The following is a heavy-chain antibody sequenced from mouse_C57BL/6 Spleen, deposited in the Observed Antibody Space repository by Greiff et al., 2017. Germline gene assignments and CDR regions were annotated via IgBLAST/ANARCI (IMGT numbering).Heavy chain of an antibody. CDR1: GYAFTNYL. D-gene: IGHD2-5*01. CDR2: INPGSGGT. CDR3: ARAYYSNYDAMDY. Sequence: VQLQQSGAELVRPGTSVKVSCKASGYAFTNYLIEWVKQRPGQGLEWIGVINPGSGGTNYNEKFKGKATLTADKSSSTAYMQLSSRTSEDSAVSFCARAYYSNYDAMDYWGQGTSVTVSA. J-gene: IGHJ4*01. V-gene: IGHV1-54*01.